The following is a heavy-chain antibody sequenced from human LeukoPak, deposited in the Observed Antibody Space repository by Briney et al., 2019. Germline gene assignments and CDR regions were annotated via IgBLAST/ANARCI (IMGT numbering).Heavy chain of an antibody. V-gene: IGHV3-7*01. CDR3: AREGGLRLGEFDY. J-gene: IGHJ4*02. CDR2: IKQDGSEK. CDR1: GFTFSSYW. D-gene: IGHD3-16*01. Sequence: PGGSLRLSCAASGFTFSSYWMSWVRQAPGKGLEWVANIKQDGSEKYYVDSVKGRFTISRDNAKNSLYLQMNSLRAEDTAVYYWAREGGLRLGEFDYWGQGTLVTVSS.